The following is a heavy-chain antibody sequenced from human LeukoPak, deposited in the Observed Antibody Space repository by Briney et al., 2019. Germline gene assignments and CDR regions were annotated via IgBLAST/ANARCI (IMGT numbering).Heavy chain of an antibody. CDR3: ARAAYSGSYHSDY. V-gene: IGHV4-39*07. J-gene: IGHJ4*02. CDR1: GGSITSSSHY. CDR2: IYYTGST. D-gene: IGHD1-26*01. Sequence: SETLSLTCTVSGGSITSSSHYWDWIRQPPGKGLEWIGNIYYTGSTYFNPSLESRVTISVDTSKNQFSLKLSSVTAADTAVYYCARAAYSGSYHSDYWGQGTLVTVSS.